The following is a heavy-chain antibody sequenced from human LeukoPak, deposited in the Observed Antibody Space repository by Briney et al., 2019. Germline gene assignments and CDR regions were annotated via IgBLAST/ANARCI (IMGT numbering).Heavy chain of an antibody. CDR1: GVSVTSFSFY. Sequence: NPSETLSLTCAVSGVSVTSFSFYWTWIRQPPGKGLQWIGYIYYTGGTNYNPSLKSRVTISADTSKNQFSLTLSSVTAADTAVYFCARGGYDSSGYYYFDYWGQGSLVTVSS. D-gene: IGHD3-22*01. J-gene: IGHJ4*02. V-gene: IGHV4-61*01. CDR2: IYYTGGT. CDR3: ARGGYDSSGYYYFDY.